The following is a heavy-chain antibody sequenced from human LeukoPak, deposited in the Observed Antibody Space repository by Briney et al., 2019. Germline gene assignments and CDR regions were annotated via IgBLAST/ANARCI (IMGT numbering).Heavy chain of an antibody. CDR3: ARDRPVAGSSGWYGYFDY. Sequence: GGSLRLSCAASGFTFSSYSMNWVRQAPGKGLEWVSSISSSSSYIYYADSVKGRFTISRDNAKNSLYLQMNSLRAEDTAVYYCARDRPVAGSSGWYGYFDYWGQGTLVTVSS. CDR2: ISSSSSYI. D-gene: IGHD6-19*01. V-gene: IGHV3-21*01. J-gene: IGHJ4*02. CDR1: GFTFSSYS.